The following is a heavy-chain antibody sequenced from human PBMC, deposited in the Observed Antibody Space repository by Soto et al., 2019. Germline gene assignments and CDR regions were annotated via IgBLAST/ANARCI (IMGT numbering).Heavy chain of an antibody. CDR1: GGTFSSYA. D-gene: IGHD4-17*01. CDR2: IIPIFGTA. CDR3: ARGDYGGNVGAFDI. J-gene: IGHJ3*02. Sequence: QVQLVQSGAEVKKPGSSVKVSCKASGGTFSSYAISWVRQAPGQGLEWMGGIIPIFGTANYAQKFQGRVTITADESTSTAYMELSSLRSEDTALYYCARGDYGGNVGAFDIWGQGTMVNVSS. V-gene: IGHV1-69*01.